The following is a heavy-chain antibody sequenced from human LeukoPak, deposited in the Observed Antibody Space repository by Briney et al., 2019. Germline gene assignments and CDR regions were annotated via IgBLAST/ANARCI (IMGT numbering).Heavy chain of an antibody. D-gene: IGHD5-24*01. CDR3: ARDVEMATIFETYYGMDV. CDR2: ISDSGGRT. V-gene: IGHV3-23*01. CDR1: GITLSNYG. J-gene: IGHJ6*02. Sequence: GGSLRLSCAVSGITLSNYGMSWVRQAPGKGLEWVAGISDSGGRTNYADSVKGRFTISRDNSKNTLYLQMNSLRAEDTAVYYCARDVEMATIFETYYGMDVWGQGTTVTVSS.